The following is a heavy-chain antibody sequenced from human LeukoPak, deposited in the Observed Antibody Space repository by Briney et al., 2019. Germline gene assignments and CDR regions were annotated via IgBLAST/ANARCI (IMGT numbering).Heavy chain of an antibody. J-gene: IGHJ5*02. CDR3: ARTLSIAARPGSRFDP. V-gene: IGHV4-34*01. CDR1: GFTFSSYW. D-gene: IGHD6-6*01. Sequence: PGGSLRLSCAASGFTFSSYWMSWVRQAPGKGLEWIGEINHSGSTNYNPSLKSRVTISVDTSKNQFSLKLSSVTAADTAVYYCARTLSIAARPGSRFDPWGQGTLVTVSS. CDR2: INHSGST.